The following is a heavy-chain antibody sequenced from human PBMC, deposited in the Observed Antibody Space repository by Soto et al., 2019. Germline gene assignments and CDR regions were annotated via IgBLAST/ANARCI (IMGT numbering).Heavy chain of an antibody. CDR3: ARDDSGGIYYYYYGMDV. D-gene: IGHD3-22*01. Sequence: EVQLVESGGGLVQPGGSLRLSCAASGFTFNSYWMSWVRQAPGKGLEWVANIKQDGSEKYYVDSVKGRFTISRDNAKNSLYLQMNSLRAEDTAVYYCARDDSGGIYYYYYGMDVWGQGTTVTVSS. CDR2: IKQDGSEK. CDR1: GFTFNSYW. J-gene: IGHJ6*02. V-gene: IGHV3-7*01.